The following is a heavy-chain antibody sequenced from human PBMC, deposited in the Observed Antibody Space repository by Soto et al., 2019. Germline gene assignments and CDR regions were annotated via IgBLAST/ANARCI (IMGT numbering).Heavy chain of an antibody. CDR3: ARFEGYCSSTSCFRMDV. J-gene: IGHJ6*02. D-gene: IGHD2-2*01. V-gene: IGHV3-33*01. CDR1: GFTFSSYG. CDR2: IWYDGSNK. Sequence: QVQLVESGGGVVQPGRSLRLPCAASGFTFSSYGMHWVRQAPGKGLEWVAVIWYDGSNKYYADSVKGRFTISRDNSKNTLYLQMNSLRAEDTAVYYCARFEGYCSSTSCFRMDVWGQGTTVTVSS.